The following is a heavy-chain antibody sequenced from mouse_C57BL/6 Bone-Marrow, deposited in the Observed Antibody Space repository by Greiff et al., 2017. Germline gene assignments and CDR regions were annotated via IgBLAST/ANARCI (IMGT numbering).Heavy chain of an antibody. J-gene: IGHJ1*03. CDR3: ARPYDSNYWYFDV. V-gene: IGHV1-55*01. D-gene: IGHD2-5*01. CDR2: IYPGSGST. Sequence: VQLQQPGAELVKPGASVKMSCKASGYTFTSYWITWVKQRPGQGLEWIGEIYPGSGSTNYNEKFKSKATLTVDTSSSTAYMQLSSLTSEDSAVYYCARPYDSNYWYFDVWGTGTTVTVSS. CDR1: GYTFTSYW.